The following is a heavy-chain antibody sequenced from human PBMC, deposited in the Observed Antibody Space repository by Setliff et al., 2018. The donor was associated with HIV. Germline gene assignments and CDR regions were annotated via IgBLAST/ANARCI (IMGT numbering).Heavy chain of an antibody. CDR2: IYYSGST. J-gene: IGHJ6*03. CDR1: GGSISSGSYY. Sequence: SETLSLTCTVSGGSISSGSYYWSWIRQHPVKGLEWIGYIYYSGSTNYNPSLKSRVTISVDTSKNQFSLKLSSVTAADTAVYYCARDSEGITMVRGVIGGYYYYMDVWGKGTTVTVSS. D-gene: IGHD3-10*01. CDR3: ARDSEGITMVRGVIGGYYYYMDV. V-gene: IGHV4-61*01.